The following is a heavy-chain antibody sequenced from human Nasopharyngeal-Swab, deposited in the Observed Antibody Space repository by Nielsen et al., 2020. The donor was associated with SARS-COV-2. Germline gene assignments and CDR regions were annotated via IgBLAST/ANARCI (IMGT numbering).Heavy chain of an antibody. V-gene: IGHV1-69*10. CDR3: AREGEYGAYDAPDY. CDR2: IVPVLGLP. CDR1: GDTFTNSA. D-gene: IGHD5-12*01. J-gene: IGHJ4*02. Sequence: SVKVSCKTSGDTFTNSAISWVRQAPGQGLEWMGGIVPVLGLPNYAQKFRGRVTISADRSTTTSYLELSSLRSEDTAIYYCAREGEYGAYDAPDYWGQGTLVTVSS.